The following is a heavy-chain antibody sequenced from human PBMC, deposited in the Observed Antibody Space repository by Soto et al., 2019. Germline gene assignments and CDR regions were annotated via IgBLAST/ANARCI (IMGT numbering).Heavy chain of an antibody. CDR1: GFSLSTSGVG. CDR3: AHRPSSGPEGSGDDAFDI. J-gene: IGHJ3*02. CDR2: IYWNDDK. V-gene: IGHV2-5*01. Sequence: QITLKESGPTLVKPTQTLTLTCTFSGFSLSTSGVGVGWIRQPPGKALEWLALIYWNDDKRYSPSIKSRLTITRYTSNKQVVLTMTNMDPVDTATYYCAHRPSSGPEGSGDDAFDIWGQGTMVTVSS. D-gene: IGHD3-10*01.